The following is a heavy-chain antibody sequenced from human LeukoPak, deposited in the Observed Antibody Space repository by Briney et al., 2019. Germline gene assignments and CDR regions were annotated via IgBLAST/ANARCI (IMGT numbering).Heavy chain of an antibody. D-gene: IGHD5-18*01. CDR3: AREGEYSYGYGDY. Sequence: PSEPLSLTCAVYGGSFSGYYWSWIRQPPGKGLEWLGEMNHSGSTNYNPSLKSRVPISVDTSKNQSSLKLSSVTAAGTAVYYWAREGEYSYGYGDYWGEGALVTV. V-gene: IGHV4-34*01. J-gene: IGHJ4*02. CDR1: GGSFSGYY. CDR2: MNHSGST.